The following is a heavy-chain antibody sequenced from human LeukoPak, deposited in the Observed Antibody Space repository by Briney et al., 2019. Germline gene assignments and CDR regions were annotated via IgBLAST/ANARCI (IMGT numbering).Heavy chain of an antibody. CDR2: ISGSGGGT. D-gene: IGHD3-10*01. CDR1: GITLSNYG. J-gene: IGHJ4*02. V-gene: IGHV3-23*01. CDR3: AKRGVVIRVILVGFHKEAYYFDS. Sequence: GGSLRLSCAVSGITLSNYGMSWVRQAPGKGLEWVAGISGSGGGTNYADSVKGRFTVSRDNYKNTLYLQMNSLGAKDTAVYFCAKRGVVIRVILVGFHKEAYYFDSWGQGALVTVSS.